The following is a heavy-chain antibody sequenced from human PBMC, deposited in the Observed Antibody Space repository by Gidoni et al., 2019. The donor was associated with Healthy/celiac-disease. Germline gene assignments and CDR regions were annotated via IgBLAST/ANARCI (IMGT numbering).Heavy chain of an antibody. J-gene: IGHJ4*02. CDR1: GFTVSSNY. V-gene: IGHV3-53*01. CDR3: ARENFDY. CDR2: FYSGGST. Sequence: EVQLVESGGGLNQPGGSLRRSCAASGFTVSSNYMSWVRQAPGNGLEWGSFFYSGGSTYYADSVNCRFTISRDNSKNTLYLQMNSLSAEDTAVYYCARENFDYWGQGTLVTVSS.